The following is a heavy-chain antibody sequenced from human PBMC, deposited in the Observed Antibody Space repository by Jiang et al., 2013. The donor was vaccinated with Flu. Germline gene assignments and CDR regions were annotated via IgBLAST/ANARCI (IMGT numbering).Heavy chain of an antibody. CDR2: INHSGST. J-gene: IGHJ6*02. CDR3: ARGVSIAALEGLYYYYGMDV. D-gene: IGHD6-6*01. Sequence: LLKPSETLSLTCAVYGGSFSGYYWSWIRQPPGKGLEWIGEINHSGSTNYNPSLKSRVTISVDTSKNQFSLKLSSVTAADTAVYYCARGVSIAALEGLYYYYGMDVWGQGTTVTVSS. V-gene: IGHV4-34*01. CDR1: GGSFSGYY.